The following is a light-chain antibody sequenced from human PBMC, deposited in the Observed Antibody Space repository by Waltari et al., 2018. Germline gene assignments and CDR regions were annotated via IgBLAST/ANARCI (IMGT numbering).Light chain of an antibody. CDR3: QHYVRLPAT. Sequence: NVLTQSPGSLSSSPGERVTLSCRASQSVSRALAWYQQKPGQAPRLLIFGASNRATGIPDRFSGSGSETDFSLTISRLEPEDFAVYYCQHYVRLPATFGRGTKVEIK. CDR1: QSVSRA. J-gene: IGKJ1*01. V-gene: IGKV3-20*01. CDR2: GAS.